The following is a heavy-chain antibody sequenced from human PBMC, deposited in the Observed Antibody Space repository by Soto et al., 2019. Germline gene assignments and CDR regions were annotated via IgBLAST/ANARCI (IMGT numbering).Heavy chain of an antibody. CDR2: ISYDGSNK. D-gene: IGHD3-22*01. CDR3: AKTGHYYDSSLDP. CDR1: GFTFSSYG. Sequence: LRLSCAASGFTFSSYGMHWVRQAPGKGLEWVAVISYDGSNKYYADSVKGRFTISRDNSKSTLYLQMNSLRAEDTAVYYCAKTGHYYDSSLDPWGQGTLVTVSS. J-gene: IGHJ5*02. V-gene: IGHV3-30*18.